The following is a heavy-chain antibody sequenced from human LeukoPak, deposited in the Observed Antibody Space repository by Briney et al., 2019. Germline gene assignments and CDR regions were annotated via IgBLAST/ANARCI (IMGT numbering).Heavy chain of an antibody. CDR3: AASPESIAVAG. Sequence: GGSLRLSCAASGFTFSSYAMSWVRQAPGKGLEWVSAVSGSGGSTYYADSVKGRFTISRDNSKNTLYLQMNSLRAEDTAVYYCAASPESIAVAGWGQGTLVTVSS. CDR1: GFTFSSYA. D-gene: IGHD6-19*01. CDR2: VSGSGGST. V-gene: IGHV3-23*01. J-gene: IGHJ4*02.